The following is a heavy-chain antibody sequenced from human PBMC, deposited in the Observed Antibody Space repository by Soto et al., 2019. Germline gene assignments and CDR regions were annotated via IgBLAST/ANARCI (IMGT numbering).Heavy chain of an antibody. CDR2: INHSGST. CDR3: ARVSRGSSWSFLDY. J-gene: IGHJ4*02. CDR1: GGSFSGYY. Sequence: PSETLSLTCAVYGGSFSGYYWSWIRQPPGKGLEWIGEINHSGSTNYNPSLKSRVTISVDTSKNHFSLKLSSVTAADTALYYCARVSRGSSWSFLDYWGQGTLVTVSS. D-gene: IGHD6-13*01. V-gene: IGHV4-34*01.